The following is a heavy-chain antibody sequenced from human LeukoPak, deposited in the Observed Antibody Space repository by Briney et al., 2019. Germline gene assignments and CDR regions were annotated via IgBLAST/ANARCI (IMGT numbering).Heavy chain of an antibody. D-gene: IGHD1-1*01. CDR1: GFIFSDYG. CDR3: ARWGGTRQYYFDY. Sequence: GGSLRLSCAVSGFIFSDYGFHWVRQAPGKGLEWVAVTRFDGSIKQYADSVKGRFTISRDDSKNTLYLQMNFLKSEDTAVYYCARWGGTRQYYFDYWGQGTLVSVST. CDR2: TRFDGSIK. V-gene: IGHV3-33*01. J-gene: IGHJ4*02.